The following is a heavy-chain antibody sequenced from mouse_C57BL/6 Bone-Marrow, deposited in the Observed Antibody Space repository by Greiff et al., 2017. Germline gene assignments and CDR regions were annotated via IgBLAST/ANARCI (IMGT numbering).Heavy chain of an antibody. CDR1: GFNIKNTY. D-gene: IGHD1-1*01. CDR3: ADFYGSPGWYFDV. CDR2: IDPANGNT. Sequence: VQLQQSVAELVRPGASVKLSCTASGFNIKNTYMHWVKQRPEQGLAWIGRIDPANGNTKYAPKFQGKATITADTSSNTAYLQLSSLTSEDTAIYYCADFYGSPGWYFDVWGTGTTVTVSS. J-gene: IGHJ1*03. V-gene: IGHV14-3*01.